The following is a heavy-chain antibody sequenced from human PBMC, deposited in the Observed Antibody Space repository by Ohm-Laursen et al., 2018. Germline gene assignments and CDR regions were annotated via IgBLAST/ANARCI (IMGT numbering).Heavy chain of an antibody. CDR1: GFTFSSYA. CDR2: ISSNGGST. V-gene: IGHV3-64*01. Sequence: GSLRLSCAASGFTFSSYAMHWVRQAPGKGLEYVSAISSNGGSTYYANSVKGRFTISRDNSKNTLYLQMGSLRAEDMAVYYCARGSSGWSLIFDYWGQGTLVTVSS. CDR3: ARGSSGWSLIFDY. D-gene: IGHD6-19*01. J-gene: IGHJ4*02.